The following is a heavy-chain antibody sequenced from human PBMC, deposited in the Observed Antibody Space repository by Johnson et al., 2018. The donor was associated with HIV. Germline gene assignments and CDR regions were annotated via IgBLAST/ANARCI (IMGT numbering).Heavy chain of an antibody. CDR2: ISWNSGSI. D-gene: IGHD1-1*01. CDR3: ARSGPNWAFDF. Sequence: VQLVESGGGVVQPGRSLRLSCAASGFTFSSYAMHWVRQAPGKGLEWVSGISWNSGSIGYADSVKGRFTISRDNARNTMFVQMKSLRAEDTAVYYCARSGPNWAFDFWGQGTMVTVSS. V-gene: IGHV3-9*01. J-gene: IGHJ3*01. CDR1: GFTFSSYA.